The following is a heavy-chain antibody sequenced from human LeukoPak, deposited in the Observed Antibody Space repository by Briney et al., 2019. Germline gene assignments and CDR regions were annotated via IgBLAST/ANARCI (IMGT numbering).Heavy chain of an antibody. J-gene: IGHJ6*03. D-gene: IGHD6-6*01. CDR1: GGTFSSYA. CDR3: ARHSSSSKAAYYYYYMDV. CDR2: IIPIFGTA. V-gene: IGHV1-69*05. Sequence: ASVKVSCKASGGTFSSYAISWVRQAPGQGLEWMGGIIPIFGTANYAQKFQGRVTITTDESTSTAYMELSSLRSEDTAVYYCARHSSSSKAAYYYYYMDVWGKGTTVTVSS.